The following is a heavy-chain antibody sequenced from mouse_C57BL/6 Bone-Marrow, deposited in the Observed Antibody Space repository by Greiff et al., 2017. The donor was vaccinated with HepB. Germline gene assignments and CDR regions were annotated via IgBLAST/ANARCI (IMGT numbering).Heavy chain of an antibody. J-gene: IGHJ2*01. D-gene: IGHD1-1*01. Sequence: LQQPGAELVKPGASVKMSCKASGYTFTSYWITWVKQRPGQGLEWIGDIYPGSGSTNYNEKFKSKATLTVDTSSSTAYMQLSSLTSEDSAVYYCARCITTVVAGDYWGQGTTLTVSS. CDR1: GYTFTSYW. V-gene: IGHV1-55*01. CDR3: ARCITTVVAGDY. CDR2: IYPGSGST.